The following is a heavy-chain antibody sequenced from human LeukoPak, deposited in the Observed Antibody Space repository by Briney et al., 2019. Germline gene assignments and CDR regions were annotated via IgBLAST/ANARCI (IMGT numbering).Heavy chain of an antibody. D-gene: IGHD5-12*01. CDR3: ARDYVDIVATTTRGSWFDP. J-gene: IGHJ5*02. V-gene: IGHV3-21*01. CDR1: GFTFSSYS. Sequence: GGSLRLSCAASGFTFSSYSMNWVRQAPGKGLEWVSSISSSSSYIYYADSVKGRFTISRDNAKNSLYLQMNSLRAEDTAVYYCARDYVDIVATTTRGSWFDPWGQGTLVTVSS. CDR2: ISSSSSYI.